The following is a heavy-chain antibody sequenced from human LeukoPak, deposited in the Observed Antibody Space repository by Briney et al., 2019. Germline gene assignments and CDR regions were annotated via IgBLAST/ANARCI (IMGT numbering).Heavy chain of an antibody. D-gene: IGHD3-3*01. CDR3: ARRSATFYFDY. J-gene: IGHJ4*02. V-gene: IGHV3-66*01. CDR1: VFTVNSNY. Sequence: GGSLRLSCAASVFTVNSNYMSWVRQAPGKGLEWVSVIYSGGSTYYADSVKGRFTISRDNSKNTLYLQMNSLRAEDTAVYYCARRSATFYFDYWGQGTLVTDSS. CDR2: IYSGGST.